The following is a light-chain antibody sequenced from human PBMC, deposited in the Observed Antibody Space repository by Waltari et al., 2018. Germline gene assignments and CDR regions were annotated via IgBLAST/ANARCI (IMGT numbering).Light chain of an antibody. Sequence: DIQMTQSPSTLSASLGDTVTITCRASQSISYWLAWYQQKSGKAPKLLIYKASNLERRVPSRFSASESGTEFTLTITSLQPDDSATYYCQQYDTHPNTFGQGTKLEI. V-gene: IGKV1-5*03. CDR1: QSISYW. J-gene: IGKJ2*01. CDR3: QQYDTHPNT. CDR2: KAS.